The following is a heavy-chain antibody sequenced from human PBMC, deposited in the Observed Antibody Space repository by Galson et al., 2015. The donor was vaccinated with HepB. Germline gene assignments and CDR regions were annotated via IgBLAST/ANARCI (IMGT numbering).Heavy chain of an antibody. CDR1: GFTFSSYA. D-gene: IGHD3-22*01. CDR2: ISGSGGST. J-gene: IGHJ3*02. Sequence: SLRLSCAASGFTFSSYAMSWVRQAPGKGLEWVSAISGSGGSTYYADSVKGRFTISRDNSKNTLYLQMNRLIAEDTAVYYCAKDFLFRRLIVVVIKGAFDIWGQGTTVTVSS. V-gene: IGHV3-23*01. CDR3: AKDFLFRRLIVVVIKGAFDI.